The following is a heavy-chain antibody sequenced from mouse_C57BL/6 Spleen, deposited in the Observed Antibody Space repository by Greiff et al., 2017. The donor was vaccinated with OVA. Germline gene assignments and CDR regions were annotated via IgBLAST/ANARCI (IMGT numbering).Heavy chain of an antibody. J-gene: IGHJ4*01. V-gene: IGHV1-66*01. CDR1: GYSFTSYY. Sequence: VQLQESGPELVKPGASVKISCKASGYSFTSYYIHWVKQRPGQGLEWIGWIYPGSGNTKYNEKFKGKATLTADTSSSTAYMQLSSLTSEDSAVYYCAREGVFYAMDYWGQGTSVTVSS. CDR3: AREGVFYAMDY. CDR2: IYPGSGNT.